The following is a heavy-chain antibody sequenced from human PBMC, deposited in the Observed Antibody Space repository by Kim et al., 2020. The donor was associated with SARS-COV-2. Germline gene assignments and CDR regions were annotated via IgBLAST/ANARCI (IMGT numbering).Heavy chain of an antibody. CDR3: AKERYYDFLSGAVDY. J-gene: IGHJ4*02. CDR2: ISYDGSNK. CDR1: GFTFSSYG. D-gene: IGHD3-3*01. Sequence: GGSLRLSCAASGFTFSSYGMHWVRQAPGKGLEWVAVISYDGSNKYYADSVKGRFTISRDNSENTLYLQMDSLGAEDTDVYYCAKERYYDFLSGAVDYWGQGTVVTVSS. V-gene: IGHV3-30*18.